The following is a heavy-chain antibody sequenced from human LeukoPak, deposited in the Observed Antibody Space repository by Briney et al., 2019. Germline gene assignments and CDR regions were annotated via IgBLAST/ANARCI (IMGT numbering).Heavy chain of an antibody. CDR2: INSDGINT. V-gene: IGHV3-74*01. D-gene: IGHD3-9*01. J-gene: IGHJ4*02. CDR3: AKDTEILRYFDWLPYFDY. Sequence: GGSLRLSCAASGFTFSNYWMHWVRQAPGKGLVWVSRINSDGINTSYADSVKGRFTISRDNSKNTLYLQMNSLRAEDTAVYYCAKDTEILRYFDWLPYFDYWGQGTLVTVSS. CDR1: GFTFSNYW.